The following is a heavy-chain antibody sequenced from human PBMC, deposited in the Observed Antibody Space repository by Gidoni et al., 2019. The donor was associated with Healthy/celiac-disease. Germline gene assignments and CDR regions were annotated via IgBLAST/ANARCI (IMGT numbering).Heavy chain of an antibody. CDR3: ARDPSYGSGYYFDY. V-gene: IGHV3-21*01. D-gene: IGHD5-18*01. Sequence: EVQLVESRGGLFNPGRSLRLSCAAAGFTFSSYSMNWVRQAPGQGLEWVSSISISSSYINYADSVKGRFTIARDNAKNSLYLQMNSMRAEDTAVYYCARDPSYGSGYYFDYWGQGTLVTVSS. CDR1: GFTFSSYS. CDR2: ISISSSYI. J-gene: IGHJ4*02.